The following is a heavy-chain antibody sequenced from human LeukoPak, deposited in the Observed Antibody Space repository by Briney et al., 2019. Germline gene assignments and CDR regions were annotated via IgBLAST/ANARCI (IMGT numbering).Heavy chain of an antibody. V-gene: IGHV1-2*02. D-gene: IGHD3-22*01. CDR1: GYTFTYYY. CDR2: INPNSGGT. Sequence: ASVKVSCKPSGYTFTYYYIHWVRQAPRQGLEWMGWINPNSGGTNYAQKFQGRVTMTRDTSISTAYMELSRLRSDDTAVYYCAIGSQGGGTSDYYSFDYWGQGTLVTVSS. J-gene: IGHJ4*02. CDR3: AIGSQGGGTSDYYSFDY.